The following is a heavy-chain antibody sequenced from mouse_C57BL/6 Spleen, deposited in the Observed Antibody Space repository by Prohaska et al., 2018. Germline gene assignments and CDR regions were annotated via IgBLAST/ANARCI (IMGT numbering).Heavy chain of an antibody. CDR3: ARSRWDKDYYAMDY. Sequence: HGKSLEWIGDINPNNGGTIYNQKFKGKATLTVDKSSSTAYMELRSLTSEDTAVYYCARSRWDKDYYAMDYWGQGTSVTVSS. CDR2: INPNNGGT. V-gene: IGHV1-18*01. D-gene: IGHD3-3*01. J-gene: IGHJ4*01.